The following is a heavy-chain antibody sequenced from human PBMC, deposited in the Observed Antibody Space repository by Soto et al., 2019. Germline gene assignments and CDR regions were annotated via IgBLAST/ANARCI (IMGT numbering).Heavy chain of an antibody. CDR2: ISGSGTIT. J-gene: IGHJ5*02. CDR3: AEWARYCSGADCRA. V-gene: IGHV3-23*01. CDR1: GFPFSSRA. Sequence: EVQLLESGGGLVQPGGSLRLSCAASGFPFSSRAMSWVRQAPGKGMGWVSAISGSGTITYYADSVKGRFTISRDTSKNTLSLQMTSLRADDTAVYYCAEWARYCSGADCRAWGQGTLVTVSS. D-gene: IGHD2-15*01.